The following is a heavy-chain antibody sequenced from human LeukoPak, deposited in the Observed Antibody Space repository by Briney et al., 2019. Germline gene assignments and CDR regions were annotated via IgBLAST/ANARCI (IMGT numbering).Heavy chain of an antibody. CDR1: GGSISSGGYY. V-gene: IGHV4-30-2*01. D-gene: IGHD1-26*01. J-gene: IGHJ3*02. CDR3: ARDGNAFDI. CDR2: IYHSGST. Sequence: SETLSLTCTVSGGSISSGGYYWSWIRQPPGKGLEWIGYIYHSGSTYYNPSLKSRVTISVDRSKNQFSLKLSSVTAADTAVYYCARDGNAFDIWGQGTMVTVSS.